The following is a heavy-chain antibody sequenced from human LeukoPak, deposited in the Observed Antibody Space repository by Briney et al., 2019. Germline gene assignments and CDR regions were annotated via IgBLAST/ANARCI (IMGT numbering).Heavy chain of an antibody. J-gene: IGHJ4*02. CDR3: ARVWELSFDH. CDR2: SYNSGSR. Sequence: GGSLRLSCAASGFTLGTDHMSWVRQAPGKGLEWVAVSYNSGSRHYAESVKGRFTISRDNSKNTLDLQMNSLRAEDTALYYCARVWELSFDHWGQGTLVTVSS. V-gene: IGHV3-53*01. D-gene: IGHD1-26*01. CDR1: GFTLGTDH.